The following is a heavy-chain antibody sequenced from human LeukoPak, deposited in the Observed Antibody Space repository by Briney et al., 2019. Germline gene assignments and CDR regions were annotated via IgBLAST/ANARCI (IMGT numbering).Heavy chain of an antibody. D-gene: IGHD5-24*01. CDR2: IYYSGST. V-gene: IGHV4-39*01. Sequence: SETLSLTCTVSGGSISSSSYYWGWIRQPPGKGLEWIGSIYYSGSTYYNPSLKSRVTISVDTSKNQFSLKLSSVTAADTAVYYCATPEGGLPTGNQDGAFDIWGQGTMVTVSS. CDR1: GGSISSSSYY. J-gene: IGHJ3*02. CDR3: ATPEGGLPTGNQDGAFDI.